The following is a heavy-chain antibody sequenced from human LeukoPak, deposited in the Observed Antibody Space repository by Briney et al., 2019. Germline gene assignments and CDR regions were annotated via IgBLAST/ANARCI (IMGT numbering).Heavy chain of an antibody. CDR2: IYYSGST. J-gene: IGHJ6*02. D-gene: IGHD3-22*01. V-gene: IGHV4-59*01. CDR1: GGSISSYY. Sequence: SETLSLTCTVSGGSISSYYWSWIRQPPGKGLEWIGYIYYSGSTNYNPSLKRRVTISVDTSKNQFSLKLSSVTAADTAVYYCARESRRWLLPNYYYYGMDVWGQGTTVTVSS. CDR3: ARESRRWLLPNYYYYGMDV.